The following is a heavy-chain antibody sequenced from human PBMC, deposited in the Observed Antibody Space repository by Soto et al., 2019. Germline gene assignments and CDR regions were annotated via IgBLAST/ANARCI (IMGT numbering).Heavy chain of an antibody. V-gene: IGHV4-31*03. CDR3: ARDHRSLGDYYGMDV. J-gene: IGHJ6*02. CDR1: GDSISSTGFY. D-gene: IGHD3-10*01. Sequence: QVQLQESGPGLVKPSQTLSLTCSVSGDSISSTGFYWSWIRQHPGKALEWIGYIHYTGSTSYNPSLKSRLDISLAASKNQFSLSLSSVTSADTAVYYCARDHRSLGDYYGMDVWGQGTTVTVSS. CDR2: IHYTGST.